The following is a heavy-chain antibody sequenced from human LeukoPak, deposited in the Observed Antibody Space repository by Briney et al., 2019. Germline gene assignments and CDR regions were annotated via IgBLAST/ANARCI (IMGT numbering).Heavy chain of an antibody. CDR3: ARDGNNYYDSSFDAFDI. V-gene: IGHV3-48*04. D-gene: IGHD3-22*01. CDR1: GFTFSSYG. CDR2: ISSSGSTI. J-gene: IGHJ3*02. Sequence: PGGSLRLSCAASGFTFSSYGMHWVRQAPGKGLEWVSYISSSGSTIYYADSVKGRFTISRDNAKNSLYLQMNSLRAEDTAVYYCARDGNNYYDSSFDAFDIWGQGTMVTVSS.